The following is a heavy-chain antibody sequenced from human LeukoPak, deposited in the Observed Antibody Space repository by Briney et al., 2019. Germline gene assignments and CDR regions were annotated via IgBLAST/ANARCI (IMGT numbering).Heavy chain of an antibody. CDR2: INWNGGIT. J-gene: IGHJ4*02. CDR3: ARVRGHYYDTSPEGYFDS. Sequence: GGSLRLSCAATGFTFDDYGMSWVRQAPGKGLEWVSAINWNGGITTYADSVKGRFTISRDNAKNSLYLQMNSLRAEDTALYYCARVRGHYYDTSPEGYFDSWGQGTLVTVSS. D-gene: IGHD3-22*01. CDR1: GFTFDDYG. V-gene: IGHV3-20*04.